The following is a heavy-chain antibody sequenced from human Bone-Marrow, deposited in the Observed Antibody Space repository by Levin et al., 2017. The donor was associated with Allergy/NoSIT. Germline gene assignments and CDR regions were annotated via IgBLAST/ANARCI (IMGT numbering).Heavy chain of an antibody. D-gene: IGHD5-24*01. CDR1: GFTFSSHT. V-gene: IGHV3-21*01. Sequence: GGSLRLSCAASGFTFSSHTMNWVRQAPGKGLEWVSFIRANALNTYYADSVRGRFTVSRDDAKNSLYLEMNSLRADDTAVYYCARSNSRDGYNYFFDSWGQGTLVTVSA. J-gene: IGHJ4*02. CDR2: IRANALNT. CDR3: ARSNSRDGYNYFFDS.